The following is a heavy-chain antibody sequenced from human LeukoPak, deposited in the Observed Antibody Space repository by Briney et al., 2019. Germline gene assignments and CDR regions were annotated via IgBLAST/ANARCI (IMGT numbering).Heavy chain of an antibody. CDR3: ARNSYSDAFDI. D-gene: IGHD2-2*02. Sequence: ASVKVSCKASGYTFTSYGISWVRQAPGQGLEWMGWINPNSGGTNYAQKFQGRVTMTRDTSISTAYMELSRLRSDDTAVYYCARNSYSDAFDIWGQGTMVTVSS. J-gene: IGHJ3*02. CDR2: INPNSGGT. CDR1: GYTFTSYG. V-gene: IGHV1-2*02.